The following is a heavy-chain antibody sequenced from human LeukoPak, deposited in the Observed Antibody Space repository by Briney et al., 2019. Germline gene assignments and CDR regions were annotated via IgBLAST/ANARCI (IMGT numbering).Heavy chain of an antibody. Sequence: VESLRLSCAASGFTFIDYSMNWFRQAPGKGLERVSSIRSISSYIFYADSVRGRFSIPRDNDKHSLCLQLKSLRAEDTAVYYCARVQKYRKSVASPVDCWGQGPLVTVSS. D-gene: IGHD5-12*01. CDR3: ARVQKYRKSVASPVDC. J-gene: IGHJ4*02. V-gene: IGHV3-21*01. CDR1: GFTFIDYS. CDR2: IRSISSYI.